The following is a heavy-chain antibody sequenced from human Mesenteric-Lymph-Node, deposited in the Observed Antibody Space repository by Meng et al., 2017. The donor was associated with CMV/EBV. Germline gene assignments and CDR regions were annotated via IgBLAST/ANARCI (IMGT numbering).Heavy chain of an antibody. D-gene: IGHD3-3*01. CDR3: ARGITIFGVVTAYYCDY. CDR2: IYYSGST. CDR1: GGSVSSGSYY. V-gene: IGHV4-61*01. Sequence: SETLSLTCTVSGGSVSSGSYYWSWIRQPPGKGLEWIGYIYYSGSTNYNPSLKSRVTISVDTSKNQFSLKLSSVTAADKAVYYCARGITIFGVVTAYYCDYGGQGTLVTVSS. J-gene: IGHJ4*02.